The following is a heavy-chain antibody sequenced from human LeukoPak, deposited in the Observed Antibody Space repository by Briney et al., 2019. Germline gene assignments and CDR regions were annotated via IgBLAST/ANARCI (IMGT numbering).Heavy chain of an antibody. CDR2: ISGSGGST. D-gene: IGHD1-14*01. V-gene: IGHV3-23*01. J-gene: IGHJ3*01. CDR3: AKRITVVARDAFDF. Sequence: GGSLRLSRAASGFTFSTYAMSWVRQAPGKGLEWVSSISGSGGSTFYADSVKGRFTISRDNSKNTFYLQMNSLRAGDTAIYYCAKRITVVARDAFDFWGQGTMVTVSS. CDR1: GFTFSTYA.